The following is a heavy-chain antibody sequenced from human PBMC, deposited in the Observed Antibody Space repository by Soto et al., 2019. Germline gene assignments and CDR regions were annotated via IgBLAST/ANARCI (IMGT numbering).Heavy chain of an antibody. Sequence: KPSETLSLTCAVSGYSISSGYYWAWIRQPPGKTLEWIGYVYHSGTTTYNPSLKSRVSISVDTSKNQFSLRLTSVIAADTAVYYCAREEERWLYFDYWGQGTLVTVSS. CDR1: GYSISSGYY. CDR3: AREEERWLYFDY. CDR2: VYHSGTT. J-gene: IGHJ4*02. D-gene: IGHD5-12*01. V-gene: IGHV4-38-2*02.